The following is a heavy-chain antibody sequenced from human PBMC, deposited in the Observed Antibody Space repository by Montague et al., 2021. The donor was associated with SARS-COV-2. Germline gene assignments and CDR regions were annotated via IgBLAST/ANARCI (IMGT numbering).Heavy chain of an antibody. CDR2: IYYSGST. D-gene: IGHD3-22*01. Sequence: SGTLSLTCTVSGGSISSYYWSWIRQPPGKGLEWIGYIYYSGSTNYNPSLKSRVTISVDTSKNQFSLKLSSVTAADTAVYYCARGGYYDYAFDIWGQGTMVTVSS. J-gene: IGHJ3*02. CDR3: ARGGYYDYAFDI. V-gene: IGHV4-59*01. CDR1: GGSISSYY.